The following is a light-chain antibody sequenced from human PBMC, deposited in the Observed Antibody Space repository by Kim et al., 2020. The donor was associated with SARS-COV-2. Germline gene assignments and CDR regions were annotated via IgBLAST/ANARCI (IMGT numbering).Light chain of an antibody. CDR1: QSVNNY. CDR2: DAF. V-gene: IGKV1-5*01. CDR3: QQYHVYWT. Sequence: SASVGDRVTITCRDSQSVNNYLDWYQQKPGSAPQVLIFDAFNLQSGVTSRFSGSRSGTKFTLTISSLQPDDFATYYCQQYHVYWTFGQGTKVDIK. J-gene: IGKJ1*01.